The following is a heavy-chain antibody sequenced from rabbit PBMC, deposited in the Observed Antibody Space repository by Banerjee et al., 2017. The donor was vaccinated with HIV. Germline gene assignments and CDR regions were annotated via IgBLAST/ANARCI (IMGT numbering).Heavy chain of an antibody. V-gene: IGHV1S45*01. J-gene: IGHJ4*01. Sequence: QEQLEESGGDLVKPEGSLTLTCTASAFSFSNKYVMCWVRQAPGKGLEWIACINTSSGNTVYATWAKGRFTISKTSWTTVTLQMTSLTAADTATYFCAREEYVGYGYANLWGPGTLVTVS. CDR2: INTSSGNT. D-gene: IGHD6-1*01. CDR1: AFSFSNKYV. CDR3: AREEYVGYGYANL.